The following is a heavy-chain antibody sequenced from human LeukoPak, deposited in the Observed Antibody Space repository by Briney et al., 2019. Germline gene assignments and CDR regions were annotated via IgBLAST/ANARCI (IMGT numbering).Heavy chain of an antibody. CDR3: ASHILGYSSSWLGY. D-gene: IGHD6-13*01. CDR2: INNDGDRT. CDR1: GFTFSSYW. Sequence: PGGSLRLSCAGSGFTFSSYWMHWVRQAPGKGLVGVSRINNDGDRTTYADSVKGRFTISRDNAKNTLYLQMNSLRAEDTAVYYCASHILGYSSSWLGYWGQGTLVTVSS. J-gene: IGHJ4*02. V-gene: IGHV3-74*01.